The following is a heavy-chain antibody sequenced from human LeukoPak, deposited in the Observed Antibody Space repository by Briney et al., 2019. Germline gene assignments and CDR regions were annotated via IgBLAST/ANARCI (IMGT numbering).Heavy chain of an antibody. D-gene: IGHD4-23*01. V-gene: IGHV1-18*01. J-gene: IGHJ4*02. CDR2: ISAYNGNT. CDR3: AREYHDELQRGFYFDY. CDR1: GYTFTSYG. Sequence: VASVKVSCKASGYTFTSYGISWVRQAPGQGLEWMGWISAYNGNTNYAQKLQGRVTMTTDTSTSTAYMELRSLRSDDTAVYYCAREYHDELQRGFYFDYWGQGTLVTVSS.